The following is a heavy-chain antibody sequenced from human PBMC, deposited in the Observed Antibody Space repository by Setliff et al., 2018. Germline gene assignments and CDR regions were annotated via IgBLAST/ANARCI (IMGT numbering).Heavy chain of an antibody. J-gene: IGHJ6*03. D-gene: IGHD3-16*01. V-gene: IGHV4-59*08. CDR1: GGSISGHY. CDR2: MYYSGST. Sequence: PSETLSLTCTVSGGSISGHYWTWIRQPPGKGLEWVGYMYYSGSTYYNPSLKSRVTISVDTSKSQFFLKLDAVTAADTAVYYCARMSGFMYMDVWGKGTPVTSP. CDR3: ARMSGFMYMDV.